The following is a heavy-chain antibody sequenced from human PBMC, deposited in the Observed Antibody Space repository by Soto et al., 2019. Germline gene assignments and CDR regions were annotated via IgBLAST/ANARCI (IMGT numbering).Heavy chain of an antibody. V-gene: IGHV3-74*01. Sequence: EVQLVESGGGLVQPGGSLRLSCAASGFTFSSYWMHWVRQAPGKGLVWVSRINSDGSSTSYADSVKGRFTISRDNAKNTLYLQMNSLRAEDTAVYYCARWHSGYDLIHGLHDAFDIWGQGTMVTVSS. CDR3: ARWHSGYDLIHGLHDAFDI. CDR2: INSDGSST. CDR1: GFTFSSYW. D-gene: IGHD5-12*01. J-gene: IGHJ3*02.